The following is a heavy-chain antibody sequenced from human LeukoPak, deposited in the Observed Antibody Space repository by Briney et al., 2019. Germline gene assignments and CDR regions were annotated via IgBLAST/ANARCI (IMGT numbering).Heavy chain of an antibody. D-gene: IGHD2-15*01. V-gene: IGHV4-61*02. CDR3: ARWRVGYCSGGSCYSFASVAFDI. CDR1: GGSISSGSYY. CDR2: IYTSGST. Sequence: SETLSLTCTVSGGSISSGSYYWRWIRQPAGKGLEWIGRIYTSGSTNYNPSLKSRVTISVDTSKNQFSLKLSSVTAADTAVYYCARWRVGYCSGGSCYSFASVAFDIWGQGTMVTVSS. J-gene: IGHJ3*02.